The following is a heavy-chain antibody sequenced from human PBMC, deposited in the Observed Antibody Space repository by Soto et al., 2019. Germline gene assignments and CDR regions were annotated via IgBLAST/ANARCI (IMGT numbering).Heavy chain of an antibody. J-gene: IGHJ3*02. CDR1: GYSFTSYW. V-gene: IGHV5-51*01. Sequence: PXESLTISGKGSGYSFTSYWIGLVRQMPGKGLEWMGIIYPGDSDTRYSPSFQGQVTISADKSISTAYLQWSSLKASDTAMYYCARGYYDSSGYSDLGAFDIWGQGTMVTVSS. D-gene: IGHD3-22*01. CDR3: ARGYYDSSGYSDLGAFDI. CDR2: IYPGDSDT.